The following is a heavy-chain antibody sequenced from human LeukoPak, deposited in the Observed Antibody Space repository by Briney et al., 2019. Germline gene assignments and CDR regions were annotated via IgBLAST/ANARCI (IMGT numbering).Heavy chain of an antibody. V-gene: IGHV4-59*08. CDR2: IYYSGST. Sequence: SETLSLTCTVSGGSISYYYWSWIRQPPGKGLEWIGYIYYSGSTKYNPSLKSRVTISVDTSKSLFSLKLFSVTAADTAVHYCARHDYDSGSYYKDWGQGTLVTVSS. CDR1: GGSISYYY. D-gene: IGHD3-10*01. CDR3: ARHDYDSGSYYKD. J-gene: IGHJ4*02.